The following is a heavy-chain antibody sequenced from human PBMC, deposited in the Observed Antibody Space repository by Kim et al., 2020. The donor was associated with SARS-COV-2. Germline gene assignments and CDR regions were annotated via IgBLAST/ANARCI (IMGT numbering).Heavy chain of an antibody. V-gene: IGHV4-59*08. J-gene: IGHJ4*02. D-gene: IGHD6-13*01. CDR3: ARHSGSISGSWYDY. Sequence: NPALKSRVTRSGDTSKNQFSLKLSSVTAADTAVYYCARHSGSISGSWYDYWGQGTLVTVSS.